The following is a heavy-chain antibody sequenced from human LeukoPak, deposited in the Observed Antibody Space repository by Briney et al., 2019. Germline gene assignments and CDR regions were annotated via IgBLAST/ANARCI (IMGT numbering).Heavy chain of an antibody. D-gene: IGHD2-15*01. J-gene: IGHJ4*02. Sequence: GESLRLSCAASGFPFSSYSMNWVRQAPEEGREWVSSIVITLGHIYYTDSVRGRFTIARDNAKNSLYQQMNSLRAEDTAVYYCGRQAAPDYWGQGILVTVSS. CDR2: IVITLGHI. V-gene: IGHV3-21*01. CDR1: GFPFSSYS. CDR3: GRQAAPDY.